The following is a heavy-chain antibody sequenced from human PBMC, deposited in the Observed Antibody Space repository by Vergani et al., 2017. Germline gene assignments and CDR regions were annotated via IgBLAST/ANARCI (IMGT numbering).Heavy chain of an antibody. V-gene: IGHV3-30*03. J-gene: IGHJ1*01. Sequence: QVHLVESGGGVVQPGRSLRLSCVVSGFTSSYYGMHWVRQAPGKGMEWVAVISYDGTQKYYADSVKGRFTISRDNSKSTLYLQMNSLRTEDTAGYYCATKSCGTPGCQIVDVREWGQGTLVTVSS. D-gene: IGHD1-1*01. CDR3: ATKSCGTPGCQIVDVRE. CDR1: GFTSSYYG. CDR2: ISYDGTQK.